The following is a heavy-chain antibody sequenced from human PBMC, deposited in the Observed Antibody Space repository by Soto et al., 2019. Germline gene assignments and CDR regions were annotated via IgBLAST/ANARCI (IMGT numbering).Heavy chain of an antibody. CDR1: GDSVSTNSAT. D-gene: IGHD2-8*01. Sequence: QVQLQQSGPGLVKPSQTLSLTCALSGDSVSTNSATWDWIRQSPSRGLEWLGRTYYRSKWYNDYAESVKSRISINAATSNNQLSLPLNSVTPVDTAVYYCVRLIGNSWLDSWGQGTLVTVSS. V-gene: IGHV6-1*01. CDR3: VRLIGNSWLDS. CDR2: TYYRSKWYN. J-gene: IGHJ5*01.